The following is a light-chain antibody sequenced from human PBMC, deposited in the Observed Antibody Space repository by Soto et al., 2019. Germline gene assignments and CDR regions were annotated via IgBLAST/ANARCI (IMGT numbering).Light chain of an antibody. J-gene: IGLJ3*02. V-gene: IGLV2-14*01. CDR1: SSDVGAYNF. CDR2: EVS. CDR3: YLYRGSNAWV. Sequence: QSALTQPASVSGSPGQSITISCTGTSSDVGAYNFVSWYQHHPGTAPKLMIYEVSNRPSGASNRFSGSKSGNTASLTISGLQTEDEADYYCYLYRGSNAWVFGGGTKVTVL.